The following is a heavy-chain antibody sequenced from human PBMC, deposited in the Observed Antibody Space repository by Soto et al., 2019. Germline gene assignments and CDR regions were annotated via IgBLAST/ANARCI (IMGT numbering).Heavy chain of an antibody. CDR1: GFTFSSYG. V-gene: IGHV3-33*01. J-gene: IGHJ4*02. D-gene: IGHD1-26*01. CDR3: AAAGGGSLP. CDR2: IWYDGSNK. Sequence: QVQLVESGGGVVQPGRSLRLSCAASGFTFSSYGMHWVRQAPGKGLEWVAVIWYDGSNKYYADSVKGRVTISRDNSKNPMYMKMNSLRAEDTAVYYCAAAGGGSLPWGQGTLVTVSS.